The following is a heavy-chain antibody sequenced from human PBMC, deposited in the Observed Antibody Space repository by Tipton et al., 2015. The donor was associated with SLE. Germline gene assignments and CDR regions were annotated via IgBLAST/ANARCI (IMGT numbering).Heavy chain of an antibody. D-gene: IGHD2-2*01. V-gene: IGHV4-59*11. Sequence: TLSLTCTVSGGSISSHYLSWIRQPPGKGLEWIGYIYYSGSTNYNPPLKSRVTISVDTSKNQFSLKLSSVTAADTAVYYCARGQSAVNYWGQGTLVTVSS. CDR2: IYYSGST. CDR3: ARGQSAVNY. CDR1: GGSISSHY. J-gene: IGHJ4*02.